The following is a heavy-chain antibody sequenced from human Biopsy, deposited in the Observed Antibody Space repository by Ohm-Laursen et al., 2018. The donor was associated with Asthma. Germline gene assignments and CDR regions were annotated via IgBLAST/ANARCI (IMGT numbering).Heavy chain of an antibody. V-gene: IGHV4-39*01. CDR3: ARRITIFGVVQKDHGMDA. Sequence: SDTLSLTCTVSGGSMTPTSHYWDWIRQAPGKGLEWIGYISYGGKTSYNPSLKNRVTISRDTSKDQFSLRLTSVTAADTAVYFCARRITIFGVVQKDHGMDAWGQGTTATVSS. D-gene: IGHD3-3*01. CDR1: GGSMTPTSHY. J-gene: IGHJ6*02. CDR2: ISYGGKT.